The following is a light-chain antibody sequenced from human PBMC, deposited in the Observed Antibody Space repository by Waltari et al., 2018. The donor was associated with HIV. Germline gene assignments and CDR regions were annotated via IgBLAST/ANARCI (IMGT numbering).Light chain of an antibody. CDR2: QDN. CDR3: QAWDSGLVV. J-gene: IGLJ2*01. V-gene: IGLV3-1*01. Sequence: SYDLTQPPSVSVSPGPTASITCSGDKLGNKYACWYQQKPGQSPVVVIYQDNKRPSGIPERFSGSNSGNTATLTISGTQARDEADYYCQAWDSGLVVFGGGTKLTVL. CDR1: KLGNKY.